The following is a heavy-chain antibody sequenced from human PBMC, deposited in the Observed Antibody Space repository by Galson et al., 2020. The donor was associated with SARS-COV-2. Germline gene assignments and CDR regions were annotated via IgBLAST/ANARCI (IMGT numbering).Heavy chain of an antibody. Sequence: ASAQVSCKASGYTFTSYGISWVRQAPGQGLEGMGWIIAYNGNTNYAQKLQGRVTMTTDTSTRTAYMELRSLRSDDTAVYYCARDENYGGPFDYWGQGTLVTVSS. J-gene: IGHJ4*02. CDR2: IIAYNGNT. D-gene: IGHD4-17*01. V-gene: IGHV1-18*04. CDR3: ARDENYGGPFDY. CDR1: GYTFTSYG.